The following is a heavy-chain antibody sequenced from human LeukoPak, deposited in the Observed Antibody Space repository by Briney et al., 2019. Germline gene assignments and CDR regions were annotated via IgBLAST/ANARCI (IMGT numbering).Heavy chain of an antibody. CDR1: GGSFSGYY. J-gene: IGHJ4*02. Sequence: SETLSLTCAVYGGSFSGYYWSWIRQPPGKGLEWIGEINHSGSTNYNPSLKSRVTISVDTSKNQFSLKLSSVTAADTAVYYCARASYYYDSRGKADYWGQGTLVTVSS. V-gene: IGHV4-34*01. CDR3: ARASYYYDSRGKADY. D-gene: IGHD3-22*01. CDR2: INHSGST.